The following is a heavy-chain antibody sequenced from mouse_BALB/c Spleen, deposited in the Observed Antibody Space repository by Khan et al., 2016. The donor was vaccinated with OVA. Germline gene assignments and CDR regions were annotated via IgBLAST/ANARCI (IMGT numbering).Heavy chain of an antibody. D-gene: IGHD2-10*01. Sequence: QVQLKESGPGLVAPSQSLSITCTISGFSLTNYGVHWVRQPPGKGLEWLVVIWSDGSTTYNSALKSRLTISKDNSDSQVFLKMNSLQTDDTAMYCCARQPYYHYNIMDYWGQGTSVTVSS. J-gene: IGHJ4*01. CDR1: GFSLTNYG. CDR3: ARQPYYHYNIMDY. CDR2: IWSDGST. V-gene: IGHV2-6-1*01.